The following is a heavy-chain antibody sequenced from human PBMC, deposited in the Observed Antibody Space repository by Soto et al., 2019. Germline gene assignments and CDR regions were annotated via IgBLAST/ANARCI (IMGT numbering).Heavy chain of an antibody. D-gene: IGHD6-19*01. CDR3: ARHDGFSSGWIFDY. CDR2: IYYSGST. J-gene: IGHJ4*01. CDR1: GGSMSSYY. Sequence: SQTLSLTCTVSGGSMSSYYWSWIRQPPGKGLEWIGYIYYSGSTNYNPSLKSRVTISVDTSKNQFSLKLSSVTAADTAVYYCARHDGFSSGWIFDYWGHGTLVTVSS. V-gene: IGHV4-59*08.